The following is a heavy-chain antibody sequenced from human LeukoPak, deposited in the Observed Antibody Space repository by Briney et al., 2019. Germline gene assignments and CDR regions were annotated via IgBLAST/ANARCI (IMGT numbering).Heavy chain of an antibody. CDR3: AKDDDWGRYKH. V-gene: IGHV3-23*01. D-gene: IGHD3-16*01. J-gene: IGHJ1*01. CDR1: GFTFSSYG. CDR2: ISPSGDIT. Sequence: GGTLRLSCAASGFTFSSYGMSWVRQAPGKGLEWVSGISPSGDITYYTDSVRGRFTISRDNFKNTLSLQVNSLRAEDTAMYYCAKDDDWGRYKHWGQGTLVTVSS.